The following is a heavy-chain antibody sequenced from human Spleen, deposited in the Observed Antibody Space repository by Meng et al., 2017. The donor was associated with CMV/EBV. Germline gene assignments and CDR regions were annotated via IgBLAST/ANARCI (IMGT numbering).Heavy chain of an antibody. CDR2: IIPILDII. V-gene: IGHV1-69*04. CDR3: AREHGHSNSLDY. CDR1: GGSFNDYG. D-gene: IGHD6-13*01. J-gene: IGHJ4*02. Sequence: SVKVSCKGSGGSFNDYGISWVRQAPGQGLEWMGRIIPILDIIQYAQKFQGRVTITANISTSTADMEVSSLRSDHTAAYYCAREHGHSNSLDYWGQGTLVTVSS.